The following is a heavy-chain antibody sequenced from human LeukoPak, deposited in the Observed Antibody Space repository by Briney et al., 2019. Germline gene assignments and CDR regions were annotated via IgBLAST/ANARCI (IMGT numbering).Heavy chain of an antibody. CDR3: ARLLDYGGNSVAFDI. J-gene: IGHJ3*02. CDR2: IYYSGST. CDR1: GDSISNYY. V-gene: IGHV4-59*08. Sequence: SETLSLTCTVSGDSISNYYWSWIRQPPGKGLEWIGYIYYSGSTYYNPSLKSRVTISVDTSKNQFSLKLSSVTAADTAVYYCARLLDYGGNSVAFDIWGQGTMVTVSS. D-gene: IGHD4-23*01.